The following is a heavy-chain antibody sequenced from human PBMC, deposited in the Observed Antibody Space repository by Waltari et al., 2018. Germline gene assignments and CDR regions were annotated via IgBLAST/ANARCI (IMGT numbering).Heavy chain of an antibody. CDR2: IYYSGST. Sequence: QLQLQESGPGLVKPSETLSLTCTVSGGSLSSISSYWGWIRQPPGKGLEWIGSIYYSGSTYYNPSLKSRVTISVDTSKNQFSLKLSSVTAADTAVYYCASSFPADAFDIWGQGTMVTVSS. CDR1: GGSLSSISSY. CDR3: ASSFPADAFDI. J-gene: IGHJ3*02. D-gene: IGHD3-16*01. V-gene: IGHV4-39*07.